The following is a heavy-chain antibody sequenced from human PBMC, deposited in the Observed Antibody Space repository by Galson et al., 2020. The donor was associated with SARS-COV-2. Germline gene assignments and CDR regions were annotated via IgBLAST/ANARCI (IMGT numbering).Heavy chain of an antibody. CDR2: IWYDGSNK. D-gene: IGHD3-16*02. CDR3: AREPRPYDYVWGSYRSGMDV. J-gene: IGHJ6*02. Sequence: GGSLRLSCAASGFTFSSYGMHWVRQAPGKGLEWVAVIWYDGSNKYYADSVKGRFTISRDNSKNTLYLQMNSLRAEDTAVYYCAREPRPYDYVWGSYRSGMDVWGQGTTVTVSS. V-gene: IGHV3-33*01. CDR1: GFTFSSYG.